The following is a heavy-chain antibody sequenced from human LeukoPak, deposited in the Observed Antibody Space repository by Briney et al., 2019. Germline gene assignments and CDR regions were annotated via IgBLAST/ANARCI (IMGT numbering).Heavy chain of an antibody. D-gene: IGHD4-17*01. J-gene: IGHJ5*02. Sequence: GGSLSLSCAASGFTLSSYWMHWVRQVPGKGLVWVSQINGDGSSAYYADSVKGRFTISRDNAKNTLYLQVNNLRAEDTAVYYCARVMTTVTNGWFDPWGQGTLVTVSS. CDR3: ARVMTTVTNGWFDP. CDR1: GFTLSSYW. V-gene: IGHV3-74*01. CDR2: INGDGSSA.